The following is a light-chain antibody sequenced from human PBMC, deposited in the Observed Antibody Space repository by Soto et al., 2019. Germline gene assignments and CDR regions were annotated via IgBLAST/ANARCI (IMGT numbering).Light chain of an antibody. Sequence: DIQITHSPSTLSASVGDRVTITCRSSQSISSWLAWYQQKPGKAPKLLIYDASSLESGVPSRFSGSGSGTEFTLTITSLQPDHFATYYCQQYNSYPWTLGQGTKVDI. CDR2: DAS. CDR3: QQYNSYPWT. V-gene: IGKV1-5*01. J-gene: IGKJ1*01. CDR1: QSISSW.